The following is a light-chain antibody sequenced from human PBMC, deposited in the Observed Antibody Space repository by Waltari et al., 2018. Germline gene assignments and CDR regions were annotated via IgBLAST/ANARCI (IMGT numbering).Light chain of an antibody. V-gene: IGLV1-40*01. Sequence: QSVLTQPPSVSGAPGQRVTISCTGSSSNIGAGYDVHWYQPLPGTAPKLLIYGNIKRPSVVPDRVSGAKSGPSASLASTGLQAEEGADYYCQSYGSGLSGSVFGTWTKVTVL. J-gene: IGLJ1*01. CDR1: SSNIGAGYD. CDR2: GNI. CDR3: QSYGSGLSGSV.